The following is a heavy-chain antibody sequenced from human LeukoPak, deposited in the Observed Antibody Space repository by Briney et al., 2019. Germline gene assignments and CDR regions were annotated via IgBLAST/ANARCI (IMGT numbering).Heavy chain of an antibody. D-gene: IGHD6-19*01. CDR3: ARDRYSSGWYPDY. CDR1: GGTFSSSG. CDR2: IIPIFGTP. J-gene: IGHJ4*02. Sequence: ASVKVSCKASGGTFSSSGFTWVRQAPGQGLEWMGAIIPIFGTPNYAQRFQGRVTMTRDTSISTAYMELSRLRSDDTAVYYCARDRYSSGWYPDYWGQGTLVTVSS. V-gene: IGHV1-69*05.